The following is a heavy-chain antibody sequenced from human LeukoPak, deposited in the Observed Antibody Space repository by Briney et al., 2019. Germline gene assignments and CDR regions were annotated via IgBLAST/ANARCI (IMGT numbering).Heavy chain of an antibody. V-gene: IGHV4-61*02. CDR3: ARGGTWVFYFDY. D-gene: IGHD6-13*01. J-gene: IGHJ4*02. CDR1: GGSISSGSYY. Sequence: PSETLSLTCTVSGGSISSGSYYWSWIRQPAGKGLEWIGRIYTSGSTNYNPSLKSRVTISVDTSKNQFSLKLSSVTAADTAVYYCARGGTWVFYFDYWGQGTLVTVSS. CDR2: IYTSGST.